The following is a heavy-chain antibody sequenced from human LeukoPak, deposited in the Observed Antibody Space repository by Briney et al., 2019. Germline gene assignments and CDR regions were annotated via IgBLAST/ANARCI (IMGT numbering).Heavy chain of an antibody. J-gene: IGHJ5*02. D-gene: IGHD2/OR15-2a*01. V-gene: IGHV1-24*01. CDR1: GYTLTEFS. Sequence: ASVKVSCNVSGYTLTEFSMHWVRQAPGKGLEWMGGFDPEDGERLYAQKFRGRVTMTEDRSTGTAYMELSSLRSEDTAVYYCTTLSWFDPWGQGTLVTVSS. CDR3: TTLSWFDP. CDR2: FDPEDGER.